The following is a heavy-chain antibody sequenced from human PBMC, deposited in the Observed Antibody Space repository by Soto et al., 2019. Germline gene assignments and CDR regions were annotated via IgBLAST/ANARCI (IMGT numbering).Heavy chain of an antibody. CDR3: ARVPSVTVTTSYYYYYMDV. CDR2: ISSSSSYI. V-gene: IGHV3-21*01. D-gene: IGHD4-4*01. Sequence: GGSLRLSCAASGFTFSSYSMNWVRQAPGKGLEWVSSISSSSSYIYYADSVKGRFTISRDNAKNSLYLQMNSLRAEDTAVYYCARVPSVTVTTSYYYYYMDVWGKGTTVTVSS. CDR1: GFTFSSYS. J-gene: IGHJ6*03.